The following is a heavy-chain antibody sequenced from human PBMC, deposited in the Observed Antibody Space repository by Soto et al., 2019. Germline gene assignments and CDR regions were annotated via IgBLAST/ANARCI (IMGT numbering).Heavy chain of an antibody. CDR2: IKSKTDGGTT. Sequence: PGGSLRLSCAASGFTFSNAWMSWVRQAPGKGLEWVGRIKSKTDGGTTDYAAPVKGRFTISRDDSKNTLYLQMNSLKTEDTAVYYCTTPAGPWLGFDPWGQGTLVTVSS. CDR1: GFTFSNAW. CDR3: TTPAGPWLGFDP. V-gene: IGHV3-15*01. J-gene: IGHJ5*02. D-gene: IGHD3-9*01.